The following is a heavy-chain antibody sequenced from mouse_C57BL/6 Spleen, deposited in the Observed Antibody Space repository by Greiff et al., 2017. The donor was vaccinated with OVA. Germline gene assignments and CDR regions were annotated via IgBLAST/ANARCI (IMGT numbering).Heavy chain of an antibody. V-gene: IGHV1-82*01. CDR3: TRSMVTKAMDN. D-gene: IGHD2-2*01. Sequence: VQLQQSGPELVKPGASVKISCKASGYAFSSSWMNWVKQRPGKGLEWIGRIYPGDGDTNYNGKFKGKATLTADKSSSTAYMQLSSLTSEDSAVYFCTRSMVTKAMDNWGQGTSVTVSS. CDR1: GYAFSSSW. CDR2: IYPGDGDT. J-gene: IGHJ4*01.